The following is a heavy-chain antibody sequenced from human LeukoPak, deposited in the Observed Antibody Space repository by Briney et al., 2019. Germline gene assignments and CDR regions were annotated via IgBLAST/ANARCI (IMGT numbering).Heavy chain of an antibody. CDR3: AIWSPYYFDY. CDR2: IHYRGST. Sequence: PSETPSLTCAVYGGSFSGYYWGWIRQSPGKGLEWIGNIHYRGSTYSNPSLKNRVSISVDTSKNQLSLKLSSVTAADTAIYYCAIWSPYYFDYWGQGTLVTVSS. V-gene: IGHV4-34*01. D-gene: IGHD2-8*02. CDR1: GGSFSGYY. J-gene: IGHJ4*02.